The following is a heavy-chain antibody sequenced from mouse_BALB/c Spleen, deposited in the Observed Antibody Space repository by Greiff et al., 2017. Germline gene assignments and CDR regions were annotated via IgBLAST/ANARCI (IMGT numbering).Heavy chain of an antibody. J-gene: IGHJ4*01. CDR3: ARHDDGSRDYARDD. V-gene: IGHV5-9-4*01. CDR1: GFTFSSYA. Sequence: EVKLVESGGGLVKPGGSLKLSCAASGFTFSSYAMSWVRQSPEKRLEWVAEISSGGSYTYYPDTVTGRFTISRDNAKNTLYLEMSSLRSEDTAMYYGARHDDGSRDYARDDWGQGTSVTVAS. D-gene: IGHD1-2*01. CDR2: ISSGGSYT.